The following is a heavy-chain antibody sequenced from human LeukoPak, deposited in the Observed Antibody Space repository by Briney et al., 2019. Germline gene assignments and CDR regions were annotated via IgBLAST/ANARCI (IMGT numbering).Heavy chain of an antibody. D-gene: IGHD2-2*02. V-gene: IGHV1-46*01. Sequence: ASVKVSCKASGYTFTSYYVHWVRQAPGQGLQWMGIIKPLGGATSSAREFQGRVTMTRDTSTSTVYMELSSLTSEDTAMYYCARAGGESCSSTTCYNDYWGQGTLVTVSS. J-gene: IGHJ4*02. CDR3: ARAGGESCSSTTCYNDY. CDR2: IKPLGGAT. CDR1: GYTFTSYY.